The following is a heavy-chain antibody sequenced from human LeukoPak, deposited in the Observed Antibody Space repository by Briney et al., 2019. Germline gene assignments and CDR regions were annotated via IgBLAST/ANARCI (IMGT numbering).Heavy chain of an antibody. V-gene: IGHV3-64*01. J-gene: IGHJ3*02. CDR2: ISRSGGTT. CDR3: ARVGDIDAFDI. D-gene: IGHD4-17*01. Sequence: GGSLRLSCAASGFTFSNYAIHWVRQAPGKGLEYVSAISRSGGTTYYANSVKGRFTIPRDNSKNTLFLQMGSLRAEDMAVYYCARVGDIDAFDIWGQGTMVTVSS. CDR1: GFTFSNYA.